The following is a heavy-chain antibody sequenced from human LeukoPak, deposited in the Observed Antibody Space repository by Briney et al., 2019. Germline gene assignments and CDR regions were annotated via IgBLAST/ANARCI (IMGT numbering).Heavy chain of an antibody. V-gene: IGHV3-74*01. D-gene: IGHD5-24*01. CDR3: ARAQRWLQFTNWFDP. Sequence: PGGSLRLSCAASGFTFSSYWMHWVRQAPGKGLVWVSRISPDGSTTGHADSVKGRFTTSRDNAKNTLFLQMNSLRAEDTAVYYCARAQRWLQFTNWFDPWGQGTLVTVSS. CDR2: ISPDGSTT. J-gene: IGHJ5*02. CDR1: GFTFSSYW.